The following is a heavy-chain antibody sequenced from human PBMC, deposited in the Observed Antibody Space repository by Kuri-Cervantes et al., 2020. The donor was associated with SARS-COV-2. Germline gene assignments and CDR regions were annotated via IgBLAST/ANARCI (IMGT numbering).Heavy chain of an antibody. CDR3: ARAHPSSSRPPFFDY. V-gene: IGHV4-30-4*08. CDR1: GGSISSGDYY. D-gene: IGHD6-6*01. J-gene: IGHJ4*02. Sequence: LRLSCTVSGGSISSGDYYWSWIRQPPGKGLEWIGYIYYSGSTYYNPSLKSRVTISVDTSKNQFSLKLSSVTAADTAVYYCARAHPSSSRPPFFDYWGQGTLVTVSS. CDR2: IYYSGST.